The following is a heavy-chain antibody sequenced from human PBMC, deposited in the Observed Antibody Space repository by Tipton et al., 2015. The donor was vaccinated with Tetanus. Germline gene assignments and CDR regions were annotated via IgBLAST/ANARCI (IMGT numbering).Heavy chain of an antibody. D-gene: IGHD1-26*01. CDR1: GGSISSGGYY. V-gene: IGHV4-31*03. CDR2: IYSSGST. J-gene: IGHJ4*02. Sequence: TLSLTCTVSGGSISSGGYYWSWICQHPGKGLEWIGDIYSSGSTYYNPSLKSRVTISVDTSKNQFSLKLNSVTAADTAVYYCARDQARGARGWNYFDCWGQGTLVTVSS. CDR3: ARDQARGARGWNYFDC.